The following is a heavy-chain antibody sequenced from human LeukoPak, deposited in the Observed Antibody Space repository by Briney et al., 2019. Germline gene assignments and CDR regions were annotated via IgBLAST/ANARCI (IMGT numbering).Heavy chain of an antibody. CDR2: IYYSGST. CDR3: ARVTGYVIEDYFDY. V-gene: IGHV4-59*01. CDR1: GGSLSSYY. D-gene: IGHD3-22*01. Sequence: SETLSLTCTVSGGSLSSYYWSWIRQPPGKGLEWIGHIYYSGSTNYNPSLKSRVTISVDTSKNQFSLKLRSVTAADTAVYYCARVTGYVIEDYFDYWGQGTLVTVSS. J-gene: IGHJ4*02.